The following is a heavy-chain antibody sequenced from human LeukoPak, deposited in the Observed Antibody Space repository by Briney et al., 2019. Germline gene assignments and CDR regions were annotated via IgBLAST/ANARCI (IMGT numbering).Heavy chain of an antibody. J-gene: IGHJ4*02. CDR3: ARPAYCSSPCYYFFDH. Sequence: GGSLRLSCVASGFTFSDYFMSWIRQAPGKGLERVSYISSSGASIYYADSVKGRFTISRDNAKNSLYLQMSSLRAEDTAVYYCARPAYCSSPCYYFFDHWGQGTLVTVSS. D-gene: IGHD2-21*02. CDR2: ISSSGASI. CDR1: GFTFSDYF. V-gene: IGHV3-11*01.